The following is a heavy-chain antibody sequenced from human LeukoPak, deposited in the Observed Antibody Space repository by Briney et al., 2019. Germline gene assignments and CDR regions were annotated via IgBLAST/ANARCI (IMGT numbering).Heavy chain of an antibody. Sequence: GASLRLSCAASGFTFTSYAMSWVRQAPGKGLEWVSAISGSGGSTYYTDSVKGRFTISRDNSKNTPYLQMNSLRAEDTALYYCAKDRGDTSSPPFDYWGQGTLVTISS. CDR1: GFTFTSYA. V-gene: IGHV3-23*01. J-gene: IGHJ4*02. CDR2: ISGSGGST. D-gene: IGHD2-2*01. CDR3: AKDRGDTSSPPFDY.